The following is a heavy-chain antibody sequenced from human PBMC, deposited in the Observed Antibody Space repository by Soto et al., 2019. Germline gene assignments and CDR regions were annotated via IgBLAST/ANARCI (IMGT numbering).Heavy chain of an antibody. CDR2: ISTSKGNT. V-gene: IGHV1-18*01. CDR1: GYTFTSFG. J-gene: IGHJ4*02. Sequence: QVQLVQSGPEVKKPGASVKVSCKTSGYTFTSFGIASVRQAPGQGLEWMGWISTSKGNTNYAQKFQGRVTMTTDTLSSTAYMELGGLRSDDTGLYYCATRSPAFDFWGQGTLVTVSS. CDR3: ATRSPAFDF.